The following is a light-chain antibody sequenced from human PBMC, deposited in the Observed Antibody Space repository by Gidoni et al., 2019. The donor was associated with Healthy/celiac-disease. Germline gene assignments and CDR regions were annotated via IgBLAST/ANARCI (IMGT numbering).Light chain of an antibody. CDR2: AAS. V-gene: IGKV1-39*01. CDR3: QQSYSTPF. CDR1: QSISSY. Sequence: DIQMTQSPSSLSASVGDRVTITCRASQSISSYLNWYQQKPGKAPKLLIYAASSLQSGVPSRFSCSGSGTDFTLTISSLQPEDFATYYCQQSYSTPFFXGXTKVEIK. J-gene: IGKJ4*01.